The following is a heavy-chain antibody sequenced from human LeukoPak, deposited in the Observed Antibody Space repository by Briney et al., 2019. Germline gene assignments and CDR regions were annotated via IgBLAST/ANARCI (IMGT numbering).Heavy chain of an antibody. J-gene: IGHJ4*02. CDR3: ARDGRWLRDNFDY. D-gene: IGHD5-12*01. Sequence: GASVKVSYKASGYTFTGYYMHWVRQAPGQGLEWMGRINPNSGGTNYAQKLQGRVTMTTDTSTSTAYMELRSLRSDDTAVYYCARDGRWLRDNFDYWGQGTLVTVSS. CDR2: INPNSGGT. V-gene: IGHV1-2*06. CDR1: GYTFTGYY.